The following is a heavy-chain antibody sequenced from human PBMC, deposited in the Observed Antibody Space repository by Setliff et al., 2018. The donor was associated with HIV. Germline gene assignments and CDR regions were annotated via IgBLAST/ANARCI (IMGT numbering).Heavy chain of an antibody. CDR2: INSDGSST. V-gene: IGHV3-74*01. J-gene: IGHJ6*02. D-gene: IGHD3-16*01. CDR3: ARDIPYSDYYYFYYHMDV. CDR1: GFTFSRYW. Sequence: PGGSLRLSCAASGFTFSRYWMHWVRQAPGKGLVWVSRINSDGSSTYYADSVKGRFTMSRDNAKSTLYLQMNSLRAEDTAVYYCARDIPYSDYYYFYYHMDVWGQGTTVTVSS.